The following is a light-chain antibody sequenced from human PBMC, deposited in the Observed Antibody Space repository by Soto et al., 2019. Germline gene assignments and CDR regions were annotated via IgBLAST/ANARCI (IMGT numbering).Light chain of an antibody. CDR2: YAS. V-gene: IGKV3-15*01. CDR3: QHSSKWPPT. J-gene: IGKJ3*01. CDR1: ESVQRN. Sequence: EVVMTQSPATLSVSPGERVTLSCRASESVQRNLAWYQQKPGQGPSLLIYYASTRATGVPDRFTGSGSGTEFTLTISSLQSEDFGVYHCQHSSKWPPTFGPGTKVEIK.